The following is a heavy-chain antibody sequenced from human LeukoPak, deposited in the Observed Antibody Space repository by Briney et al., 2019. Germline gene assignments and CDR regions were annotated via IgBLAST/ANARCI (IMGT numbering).Heavy chain of an antibody. CDR1: GGSISSGGYY. V-gene: IGHV4-31*03. D-gene: IGHD3-10*01. CDR2: IYYSGST. J-gene: IGHJ4*02. Sequence: SETLSLTCTVSGGSISSGGYYWSWIRQHPGKGLEWIGYIYYSGSTYYNPSLKSRVTISVDTSKNQFSLKLSSVTAADTAVYYCGRDRGVGFDYWGQGTLVTVSS. CDR3: GRDRGVGFDY.